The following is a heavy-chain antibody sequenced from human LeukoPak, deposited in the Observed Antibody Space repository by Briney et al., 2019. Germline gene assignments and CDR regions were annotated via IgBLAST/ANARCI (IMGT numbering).Heavy chain of an antibody. CDR3: ARGGYGCSGGSCSSAGLAGNAFDI. CDR1: GGSISSSSYY. J-gene: IGHJ3*02. CDR2: IYYSGST. Sequence: PSETLSLTCTVSGGSISSSSYYWGWIRQPPGKGLEWIGSIYYSGSTYYNPSLKSRVTISVDTSKNQFSLKLSSVTAADTAVYYCARGGYGCSGGSCSSAGLAGNAFDIWGQGTMVTVSS. D-gene: IGHD2-15*01. V-gene: IGHV4-39*07.